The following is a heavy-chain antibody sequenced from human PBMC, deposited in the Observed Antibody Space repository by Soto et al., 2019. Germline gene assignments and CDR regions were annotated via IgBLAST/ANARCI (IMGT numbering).Heavy chain of an antibody. V-gene: IGHV3-33*01. CDR3: ARDLLGSTGHFDY. CDR2: ISYDGSNT. J-gene: IGHJ4*02. D-gene: IGHD1-1*01. CDR1: GFIFSSFG. Sequence: PGGSLRLSCAASGFIFSSFGMHWVRQAPGKGLEWVAIISYDGSNTYYADSVKVRFTISRDNSRNTLYLQMNSLRAEDTAVYYCARDLLGSTGHFDYWGQGTLVTVS.